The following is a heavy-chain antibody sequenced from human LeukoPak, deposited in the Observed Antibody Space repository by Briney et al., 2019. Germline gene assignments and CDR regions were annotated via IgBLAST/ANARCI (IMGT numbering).Heavy chain of an antibody. CDR3: ARGYSSSWYHVHYFDY. V-gene: IGHV1-2*02. CDR2: INPNSGGT. Sequence: ASVKVSCKASGYTFTGYYMHWVRQAPGQGLEWMGRINPNSGGTNYAQKFQGRVTMTRDTSISTAYMELSRLRSDDTAVYYCARGYSSSWYHVHYFDYWGQGTLVTVSS. J-gene: IGHJ4*02. CDR1: GYTFTGYY. D-gene: IGHD6-13*01.